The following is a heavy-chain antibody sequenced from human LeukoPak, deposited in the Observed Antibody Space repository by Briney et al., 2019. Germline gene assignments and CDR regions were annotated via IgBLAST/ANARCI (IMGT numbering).Heavy chain of an antibody. CDR3: ARTSALAAATFDY. V-gene: IGHV4-59*08. Sequence: PSETLSLTCTVSGGSISSYYWRWIRQPPGNGLEWIGYIYYSGSTNYNPPLKSRVTISVDTSKNQFSLKLSSVTAADTAVYYCARTSALAAATFDYWGQRTLVTVSS. J-gene: IGHJ4*02. D-gene: IGHD6-13*01. CDR1: GGSISSYY. CDR2: IYYSGST.